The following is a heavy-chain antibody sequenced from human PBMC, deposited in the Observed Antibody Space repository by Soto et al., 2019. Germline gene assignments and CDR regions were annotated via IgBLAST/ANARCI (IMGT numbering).Heavy chain of an antibody. J-gene: IGHJ4*02. V-gene: IGHV1-18*01. CDR1: GYTFTSYG. CDR2: ISAYNGNT. D-gene: IGHD3-10*01. CDR3: ASGWFGEFEYQFDY. Sequence: QVQLVQSGAEVKKPGASVKVSCKPSGYTFTSYGITWVRQAPGQGLEWMGWISAYNGNTNYAQKFQGRATMTTDTSTSTAYMELRSLGSDGTAVYYCASGWFGEFEYQFDYWGQGTLVTVSS.